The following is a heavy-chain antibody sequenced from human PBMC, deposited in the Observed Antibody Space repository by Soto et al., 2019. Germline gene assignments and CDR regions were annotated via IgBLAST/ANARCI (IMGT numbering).Heavy chain of an antibody. D-gene: IGHD1-26*01. CDR3: ARGSGSYYAY. CDR1: GASVSSGNYY. CDR2: ISYSGST. Sequence: QVQLQESGPGLVKPSETLSLTCTVSGASVSSGNYYWSWIRQPPGKGLECIGYISYSGSTNYNPPLKSRVTISIDTSKNQFSLKLSSVTAADTAVYYCARGSGSYYAYWGQGPLVTVSS. V-gene: IGHV4-61*01. J-gene: IGHJ4*02.